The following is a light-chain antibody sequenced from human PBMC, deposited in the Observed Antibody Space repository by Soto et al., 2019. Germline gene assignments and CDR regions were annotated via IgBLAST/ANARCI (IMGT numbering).Light chain of an antibody. J-gene: IGKJ3*01. Sequence: DIQMTQSPSSLPASVGDRVTITCRAGQSISSYLNWYQQRPGKAPELLIFAASSLQSGVPSRFSGSGSGTDFTLTISSLQPADFATYYCQQRYSTPFTFGPGTRVDLK. CDR1: QSISSY. CDR3: QQRYSTPFT. V-gene: IGKV1-39*01. CDR2: AAS.